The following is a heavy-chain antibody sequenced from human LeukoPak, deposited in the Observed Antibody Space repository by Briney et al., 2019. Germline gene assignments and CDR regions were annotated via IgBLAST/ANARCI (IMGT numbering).Heavy chain of an antibody. Sequence: GGSLRLSCAASGFTFSSYAMHWVRQAPGKGLEWVAVISYDGSNKYYADSVKGRFTISRDNAKNSVYLQMNSLRAEDTAVYYCAGYCTNGVCYMRPDYWGQGTLVTVSS. D-gene: IGHD2-8*01. CDR2: ISYDGSNK. V-gene: IGHV3-30*04. J-gene: IGHJ4*02. CDR1: GFTFSSYA. CDR3: AGYCTNGVCYMRPDY.